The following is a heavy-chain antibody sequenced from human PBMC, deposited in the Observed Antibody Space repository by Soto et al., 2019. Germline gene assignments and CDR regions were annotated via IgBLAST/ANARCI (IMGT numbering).Heavy chain of an antibody. V-gene: IGHV3-30*19. D-gene: IGHD6-19*01. CDR1: GFTFSSYG. J-gene: IGHJ4*02. Sequence: GGSLRLSCVASGFTFSSYGMHWVRQAPGKGLEWVAVISYNENSKYYADSVRGRFTISRDNSKNTLYVQMSSLRPEDTAVYYCARGGLEQWLAQDHWGQGTLVTVSS. CDR2: ISYNENSK. CDR3: ARGGLEQWLAQDH.